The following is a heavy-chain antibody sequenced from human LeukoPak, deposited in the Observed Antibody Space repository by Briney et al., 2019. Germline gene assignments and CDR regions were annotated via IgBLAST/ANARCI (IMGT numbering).Heavy chain of an antibody. D-gene: IGHD3-10*01. CDR2: INHSGST. CDR3: ARLRYYYYMDV. V-gene: IGHV4-34*01. J-gene: IGHJ6*03. CDR1: GGSFSGYY. Sequence: SETLSLTCAVYGGSFSGYYWSWIRQPPGKGLEWIGEINHSGSTNYNPSLKSRVTISVDTSKNQFSLKLSSVTAADTAVYYCARLRYYYYMDVWGKGTTVTISS.